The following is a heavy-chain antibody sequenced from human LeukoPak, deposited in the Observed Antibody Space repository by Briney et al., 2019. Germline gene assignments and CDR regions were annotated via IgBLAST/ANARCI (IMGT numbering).Heavy chain of an antibody. CDR2: IRYDGSNK. D-gene: IGHD3-3*01. V-gene: IGHV3-30*02. Sequence: PGGSLRLPCAASGFTFSSYGMHWVRQAPGKGLEWVAFIRYDGSNKYYADSAKGRFTISTDNSKNTLYLQMNSLRAEDTAVYYCAKSYDFWSGYYPPFDYWGQGTLVTVSS. CDR3: AKSYDFWSGYYPPFDY. J-gene: IGHJ4*02. CDR1: GFTFSSYG.